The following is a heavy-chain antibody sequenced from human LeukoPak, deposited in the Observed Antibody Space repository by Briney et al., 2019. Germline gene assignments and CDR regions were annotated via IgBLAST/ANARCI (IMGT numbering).Heavy chain of an antibody. J-gene: IGHJ5*02. D-gene: IGHD6-13*01. CDR1: GGSISSYY. Sequence: SETLSLTCTVSGGSISSYYWSWSRQPPGKGLEWIGYIYYSGSTNYNPTLKSRVTISVDTSKNQFSLKLSSVTAADTAVYYCARHSPFITAAAGWFDPWGQGTLVTVSS. CDR2: IYYSGST. CDR3: ARHSPFITAAAGWFDP. V-gene: IGHV4-59*08.